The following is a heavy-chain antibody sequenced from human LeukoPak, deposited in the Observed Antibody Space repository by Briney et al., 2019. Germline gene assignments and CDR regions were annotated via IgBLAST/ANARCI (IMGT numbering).Heavy chain of an antibody. V-gene: IGHV1-2*02. D-gene: IGHD2-21*02. J-gene: IGHJ5*02. CDR1: GCTFTGDY. Sequence: ASVKVSCRTSGCTFTGDYMHWVRQAPGQGLEWVGWINPTSGATNYAQKFQGRVTMTRDTSISTAYMALSRLRSDDTAVYYCARYPPDCKTTDCRPGDWFDPWGQGTLVTVSP. CDR3: ARYPPDCKTTDCRPGDWFDP. CDR2: INPTSGAT.